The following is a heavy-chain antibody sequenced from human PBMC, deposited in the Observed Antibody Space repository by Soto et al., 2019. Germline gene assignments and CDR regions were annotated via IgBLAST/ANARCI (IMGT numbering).Heavy chain of an antibody. CDR1: GYTFPTYY. Sequence: QVQLVQSGAEVTKPGASVKVSCRASGYTFPTYYVHWMRQAPGQGLEWVGMIYPSSGGATYAQKFRGRVTMIRDTSTATVYMELSSLRSEDTAIYYCVREPYTNSKGIDYWGQGTLVTVSS. D-gene: IGHD2-8*01. J-gene: IGHJ4*02. CDR2: IYPSSGGA. V-gene: IGHV1-46*01. CDR3: VREPYTNSKGIDY.